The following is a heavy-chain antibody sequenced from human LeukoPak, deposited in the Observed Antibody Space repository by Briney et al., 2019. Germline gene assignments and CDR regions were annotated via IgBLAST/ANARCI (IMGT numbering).Heavy chain of an antibody. CDR3: ARRYCSGGSYSVDY. J-gene: IGHJ4*02. D-gene: IGHD2-15*01. CDR1: GGSISSNTW. Sequence: SETLSLTCAVSGGSISSNTWWSWVRQPPGQGLEWIGEIYHSGSTKYNPSLKSRVSMSVDKSKNQFFLNLSSVTAADTAVYYCARRYCSGGSYSVDYWGQGTLVTVSS. V-gene: IGHV4-4*02. CDR2: IYHSGST.